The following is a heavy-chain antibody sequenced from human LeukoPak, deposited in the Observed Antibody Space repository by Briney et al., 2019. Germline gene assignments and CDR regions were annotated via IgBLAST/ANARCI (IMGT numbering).Heavy chain of an antibody. CDR3: ARENTMILHSDAFDI. Sequence: SETLSLTCTVSGGSISSSSYYWGWIRQPPGKGLEWIGSIYYSGSTYYNPSLKSRVTISVDTSKNQFSLKLSSVTAADTAVYYCARENTMILHSDAFDIWGQGTMVTVSS. J-gene: IGHJ3*02. CDR2: IYYSGST. V-gene: IGHV4-39*07. D-gene: IGHD3-22*01. CDR1: GGSISSSSYY.